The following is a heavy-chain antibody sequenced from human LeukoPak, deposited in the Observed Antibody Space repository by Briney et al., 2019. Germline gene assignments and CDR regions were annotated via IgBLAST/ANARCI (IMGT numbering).Heavy chain of an antibody. D-gene: IGHD3-22*01. CDR1: GGSISSGGYY. Sequence: SETLSLTCTVSGGSISSGGYYWSWIRQHPGKGLEWIGYIYYSGSTYYNPSLNSRVTISVDTSKNQFSLKLSSVTAADTAVYYCASYHPDLLPMYYYDSSGPRTGWFDPWGQGTLVTVSS. J-gene: IGHJ5*02. V-gene: IGHV4-31*03. CDR3: ASYHPDLLPMYYYDSSGPRTGWFDP. CDR2: IYYSGST.